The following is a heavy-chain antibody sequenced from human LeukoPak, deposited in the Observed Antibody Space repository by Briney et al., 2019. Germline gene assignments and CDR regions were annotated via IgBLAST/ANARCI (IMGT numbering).Heavy chain of an antibody. J-gene: IGHJ3*01. CDR1: GYTSTNNY. V-gene: IGHV1-2*02. D-gene: IGHD1-26*01. CDR3: ARDRPHTSMDAFDV. Sequence: ASVKVSCKASGYTSTNNYIHWMRQAPGQGLEWMGWINPNGGATRFAQKFQGRVSMTRDTSITTANMDRSSLRSDDTAVYYCARDRPHTSMDAFDVWGQGTLVTVSS. CDR2: INPNGGAT.